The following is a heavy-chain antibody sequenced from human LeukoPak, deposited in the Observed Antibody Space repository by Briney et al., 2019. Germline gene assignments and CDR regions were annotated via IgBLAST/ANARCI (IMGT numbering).Heavy chain of an antibody. CDR2: ISSDSSYI. CDR1: GFTFSSYS. Sequence: GGSLRLSCAASGFTFSSYSMSWVRQAPGKGLEWVSAISSDSSYIYYADSMRGRSTISRDNAKKSLFLQMNSLRVEDTAIYDCATAPKHCGYYQNWFDPWGQGTLVTVSS. CDR3: ATAPKHCGYYQNWFDP. D-gene: IGHD3-22*01. V-gene: IGHV3-21*01. J-gene: IGHJ5*02.